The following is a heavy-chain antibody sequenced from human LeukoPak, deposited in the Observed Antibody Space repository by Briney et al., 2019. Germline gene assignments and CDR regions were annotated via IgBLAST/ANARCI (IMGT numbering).Heavy chain of an antibody. Sequence: GGSLRLSCAASGFTFSSYWMTRVRQAPGKGLEWVAHIKQDGSEKNYVDSVKGRFTISRDNAKNSLLLQMDGLRAEDTAVYYCARDKMTGDSYFDYWGQGILVTVSS. V-gene: IGHV3-7*01. CDR3: ARDKMTGDSYFDY. CDR2: IKQDGSEK. J-gene: IGHJ4*02. D-gene: IGHD7-27*01. CDR1: GFTFSSYW.